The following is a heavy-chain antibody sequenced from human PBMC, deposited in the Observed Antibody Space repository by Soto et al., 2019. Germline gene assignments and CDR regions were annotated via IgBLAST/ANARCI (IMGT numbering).Heavy chain of an antibody. CDR2: VSHRGST. Sequence: QVQLQQWGAGLLKPSETLSLTCAVNGGSFTGYYGCWIRQSPGKGLEWIGEVSHRGSTNYNPSLTSRVTIPIDTSKNQFFLKLNSVTAAHTGMYYCARNGGSTWYYFDSWGQGTVVTVSS. J-gene: IGHJ4*02. V-gene: IGHV4-34*01. CDR3: ARNGGSTWYYFDS. CDR1: GGSFTGYY. D-gene: IGHD6-13*01.